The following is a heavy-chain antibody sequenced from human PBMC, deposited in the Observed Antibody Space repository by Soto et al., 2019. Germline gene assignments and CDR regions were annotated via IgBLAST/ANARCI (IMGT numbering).Heavy chain of an antibody. Sequence: EVQLLESGGGLVQPGGSLRLSCAASGFTFSSYAMSWVRQAPGKGLEWVSAISGSGGNTYYADSVKGRFTISRDNSKNPLYQQMNSLRAEDTAVYYCAKDGVPTYYYYYMDVWGKGTTVTVS. CDR3: AKDGVPTYYYYYMDV. CDR2: ISGSGGNT. CDR1: GFTFSSYA. J-gene: IGHJ6*03. V-gene: IGHV3-23*01. D-gene: IGHD3-3*01.